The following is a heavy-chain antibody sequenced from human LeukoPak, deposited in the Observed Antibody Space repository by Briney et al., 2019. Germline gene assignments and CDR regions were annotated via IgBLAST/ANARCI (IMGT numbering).Heavy chain of an antibody. Sequence: GGSLRLSCAASGFTFSSSAMSWVRQVPGKGLEWVSGISASGGSTSYADSVKGRFTISRDSSKNTLFLHMNTLRAEDTAIYYCAKDRTVGASYWYFDLWGRGTLVTVSS. CDR2: ISASGGST. D-gene: IGHD1-26*01. V-gene: IGHV3-23*01. CDR3: AKDRTVGASYWYFDL. J-gene: IGHJ2*01. CDR1: GFTFSSSA.